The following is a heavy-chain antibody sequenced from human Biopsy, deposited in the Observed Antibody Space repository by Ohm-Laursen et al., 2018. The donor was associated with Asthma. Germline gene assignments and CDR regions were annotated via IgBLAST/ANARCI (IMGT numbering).Heavy chain of an antibody. Sequence: SVKVSCKSLGGTFNTYVIGWVRQAPGQGLEWMGGINSVFGTTTYPQKFQDRVTITADDSTSTVYMELSSLRAEDTALYYCAKGEWELLEANFDYWGQGTLVTVSS. J-gene: IGHJ4*02. D-gene: IGHD1-26*01. CDR2: INSVFGTT. CDR3: AKGEWELLEANFDY. V-gene: IGHV1-69*13. CDR1: GGTFNTYV.